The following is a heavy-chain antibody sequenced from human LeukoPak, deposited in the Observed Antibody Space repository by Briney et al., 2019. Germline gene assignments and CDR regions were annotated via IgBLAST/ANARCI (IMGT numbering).Heavy chain of an antibody. V-gene: IGHV3-30*14. Sequence: GGSLRLSCTASGFTFSGYALHWVRQAPGKGLEWVAVISYDGSTKYYADSVKGRFIISRDNSKNTLYLQMNSLRAEDTALYYCASLSDGVSMDVWGQGTTVTVSS. CDR1: GFTFSGYA. CDR2: ISYDGSTK. J-gene: IGHJ6*02. D-gene: IGHD3-10*01. CDR3: ASLSDGVSMDV.